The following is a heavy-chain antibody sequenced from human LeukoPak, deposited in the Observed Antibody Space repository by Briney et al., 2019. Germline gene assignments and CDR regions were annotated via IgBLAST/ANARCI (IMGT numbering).Heavy chain of an antibody. CDR1: GFTVSSTY. J-gene: IGHJ4*02. Sequence: GGSLRFSCAASGFTVSSTYMSWVRQAPGKGLEWVSVIYSGGSTYYADSVKGRFTISRDNSKNTLYLQTNSLRAEDTAAYYCARGTVATLFDYWGQGTLVTVSS. CDR3: ARGTVATLFDY. V-gene: IGHV3-53*01. CDR2: IYSGGST. D-gene: IGHD5-12*01.